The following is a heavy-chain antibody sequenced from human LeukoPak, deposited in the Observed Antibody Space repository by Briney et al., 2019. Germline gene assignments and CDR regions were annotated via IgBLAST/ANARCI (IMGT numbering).Heavy chain of an antibody. CDR3: ARRKDIVVVPAVSKGGNWFDP. J-gene: IGHJ5*02. CDR1: GASISSSSYY. CDR2: IYYREST. V-gene: IGHV4-39*01. D-gene: IGHD2-2*01. Sequence: SETLSLTCTVSGASISSSSYYWGWIRQPPGKGLEWIGSIYYRESTYYNPSLKSRVTISVDTSKNQFSLKLSSVPAADTAVYYCARRKDIVVVPAVSKGGNWFDPWGQGTLVTVSS.